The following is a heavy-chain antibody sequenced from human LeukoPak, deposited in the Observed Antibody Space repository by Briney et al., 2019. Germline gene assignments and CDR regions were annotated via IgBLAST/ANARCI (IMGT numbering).Heavy chain of an antibody. CDR1: GGSISSGGYY. Sequence: PSETLSLTCTVSGGSISSGGYYWSWIRQHPGKGLEWIGYIYYSGSTYYNPSLKSRVTISVDTSKNQFSLKLSSVTAADTAVYYCARASDTAMVHFDYWGQGTLVTVSP. V-gene: IGHV4-31*03. J-gene: IGHJ4*02. D-gene: IGHD5-18*01. CDR3: ARASDTAMVHFDY. CDR2: IYYSGST.